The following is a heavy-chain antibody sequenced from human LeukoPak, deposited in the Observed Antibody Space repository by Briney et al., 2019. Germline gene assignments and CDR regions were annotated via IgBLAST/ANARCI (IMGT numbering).Heavy chain of an antibody. CDR1: GFTFSSYS. CDR2: ISSSSSYI. D-gene: IGHD1-26*01. CDR3: ARARSQSGSYQGDAFDI. Sequence: GGSLRLSCAASGFTFSSYSMNWVRQAPGKGLEWVSSISSSSSYIYYADSVKGRFTISRDNAKNSLYLQMNSLRAEDTAVYYCARARSQSGSYQGDAFDIWGQGTMVTVSS. V-gene: IGHV3-21*01. J-gene: IGHJ3*02.